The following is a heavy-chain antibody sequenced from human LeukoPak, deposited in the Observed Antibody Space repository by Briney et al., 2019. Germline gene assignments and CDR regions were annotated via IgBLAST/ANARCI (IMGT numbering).Heavy chain of an antibody. CDR3: ARDGIVVVPAATPGYYFDY. CDR1: GFTFSNYW. V-gene: IGHV3-7*01. J-gene: IGHJ4*02. Sequence: GGSLRLSCEGSGFTFSNYWMGWVRQAPGKGLQWVANIKTDGSEKYYVDSVKGRFTISRDNAKNSLYLQMNSLRAEDTAVYYCARDGIVVVPAATPGYYFDYWGQGTLVTVSS. D-gene: IGHD2-2*01. CDR2: IKTDGSEK.